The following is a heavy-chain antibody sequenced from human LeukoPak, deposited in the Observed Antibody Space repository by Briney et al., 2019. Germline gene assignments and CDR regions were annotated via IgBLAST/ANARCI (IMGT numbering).Heavy chain of an antibody. CDR2: IRHDGGNA. CDR1: GFTFSSYA. V-gene: IGHV3-30*02. CDR3: AKDPWGSYLYNYFDY. Sequence: GGSLRLSCAASGFTFSSYAMHWVRQAPGKGLEWVAFIRHDGGNAYYADTVKGRFTISRDNSKNTLYLQMNSLRAEDTAVYYCAKDPWGSYLYNYFDYWGQGTLVTVSS. J-gene: IGHJ4*02. D-gene: IGHD1-26*01.